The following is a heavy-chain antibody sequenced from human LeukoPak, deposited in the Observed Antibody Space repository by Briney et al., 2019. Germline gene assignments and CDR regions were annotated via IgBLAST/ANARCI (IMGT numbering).Heavy chain of an antibody. J-gene: IGHJ4*02. D-gene: IGHD2-2*01. V-gene: IGHV3-53*01. CDR3: AKTSGGNY. Sequence: GGSLRLSCAVSGLTVSSNYMSWVRQAPGKGLEWVSVFYRGGDTYYGDSVKGRFTISRDSSKNTLYLQMNSLRAEDTALYYCAKTSGGNYWGQGTLVTVSS. CDR2: FYRGGDT. CDR1: GLTVSSNY.